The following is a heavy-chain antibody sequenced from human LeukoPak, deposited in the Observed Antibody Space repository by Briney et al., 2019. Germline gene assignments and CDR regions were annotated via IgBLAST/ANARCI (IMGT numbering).Heavy chain of an antibody. CDR1: GFTFSTYW. V-gene: IGHV3-74*01. Sequence: GGSLRLSCAASGFTFSTYWVHWVRQAPGKGLVWVSRINPDGSRTDYADSVKGRFTISRDNAKNSLYLQMNSLRAEDTAVYYCARDYGSGSPNWFDSWGQGTLVTVSS. D-gene: IGHD3-10*01. CDR2: INPDGSRT. CDR3: ARDYGSGSPNWFDS. J-gene: IGHJ5*01.